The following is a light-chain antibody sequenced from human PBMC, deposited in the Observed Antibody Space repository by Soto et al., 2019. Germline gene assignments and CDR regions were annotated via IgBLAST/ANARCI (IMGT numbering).Light chain of an antibody. Sequence: QSALTQPASVSGSPGQSITISCTGTSSDVGGYNYVSWYQQHPGKAPKLMIYDVSNRPSGVSNRFSGSKSGNTASLTISGLQAEDEADYYCSSYTSRSTDVVFGGGTKLPVL. V-gene: IGLV2-14*01. CDR2: DVS. CDR3: SSYTSRSTDVV. J-gene: IGLJ2*01. CDR1: SSDVGGYNY.